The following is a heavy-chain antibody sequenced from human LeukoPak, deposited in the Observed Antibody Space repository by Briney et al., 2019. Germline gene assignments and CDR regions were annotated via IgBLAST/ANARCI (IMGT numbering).Heavy chain of an antibody. J-gene: IGHJ6*03. CDR1: GSTFSSYE. Sequence: PGGFLRLSCAASGSTFSSYEMNWVRQAPGKGLEWVSYISSSGSTIYYADSVKGRSTISRDNAKNSLYLQMNSLRAEDTAVYYCARAFVVATIYYMDVWGKGTTVTVSS. V-gene: IGHV3-48*03. CDR3: ARAFVVATIYYMDV. CDR2: ISSSGSTI. D-gene: IGHD5-12*01.